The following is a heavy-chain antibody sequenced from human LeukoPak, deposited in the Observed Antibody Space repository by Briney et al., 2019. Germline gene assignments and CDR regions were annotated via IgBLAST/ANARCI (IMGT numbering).Heavy chain of an antibody. V-gene: IGHV3-23*01. J-gene: IGHJ6*02. CDR1: GFTFSSHA. CDR3: AKWSNSTYGMDV. Sequence: GGSLRLSCAASGFTFSSHAMSWVRQAPGKGLEWVSAISGSGGSTYYADSVKGRFTISRDNSKNTLYLQMNSLRAEDTAVYYCAKWSNSTYGMDVWGQGTTVTVSS. D-gene: IGHD6-13*01. CDR2: ISGSGGST.